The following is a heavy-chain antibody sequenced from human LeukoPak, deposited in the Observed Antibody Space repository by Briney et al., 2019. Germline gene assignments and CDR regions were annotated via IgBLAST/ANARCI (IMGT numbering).Heavy chain of an antibody. J-gene: IGHJ5*02. CDR1: GYTFTSYD. D-gene: IGHD2-21*02. CDR3: ARGGGPYCGGDCYSASHP. CDR2: ISAYNGNT. V-gene: IGHV1-18*01. Sequence: ASVKVSCKASGYTFTSYDINWVRQAPGQGLEWMGWISAYNGNTNYARKLQGRVTMTTDTSTSTAYMELRSLRSDDTAVYYCARGGGPYCGGDCYSASHPWGQGTLVTVSS.